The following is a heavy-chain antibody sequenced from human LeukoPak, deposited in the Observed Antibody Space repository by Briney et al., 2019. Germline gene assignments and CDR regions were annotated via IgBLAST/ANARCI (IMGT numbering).Heavy chain of an antibody. CDR3: ASEYREDHSGSQYFQH. J-gene: IGHJ1*01. CDR2: ISYDGSNK. D-gene: IGHD6-19*01. Sequence: RSGGSLRLSCAASGFTFSSYAMPWVRQAPGKGLEWVALISYDGSNKYYADSVKGRFTVSRDNSKNTLYLQMNSLRVEDTAVYYCASEYREDHSGSQYFQHWGQGTLVTVSS. V-gene: IGHV3-30*04. CDR1: GFTFSSYA.